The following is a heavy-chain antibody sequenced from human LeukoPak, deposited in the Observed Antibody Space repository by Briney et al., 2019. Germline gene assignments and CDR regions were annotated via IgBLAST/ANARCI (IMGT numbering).Heavy chain of an antibody. CDR2: IKQDGSEK. V-gene: IGHV3-7*01. CDR3: ASRGGYFDWLLLDPFDY. D-gene: IGHD3-9*01. Sequence: GGSLRLSCAASGFTFSSYWMSWVRQAPGKGLEWVANIKQDGSEKYYVDSVKGRSTISRDNAKNSLYLQMNSLRAEDAAVYYCASRGGYFDWLLLDPFDYWGQGTLVTVSS. CDR1: GFTFSSYW. J-gene: IGHJ4*02.